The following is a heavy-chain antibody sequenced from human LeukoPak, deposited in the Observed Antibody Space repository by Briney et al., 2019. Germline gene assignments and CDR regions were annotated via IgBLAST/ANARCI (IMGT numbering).Heavy chain of an antibody. D-gene: IGHD2-2*01. J-gene: IGHJ5*02. Sequence: GWSLRLSCAASGFIFSNYWMSWVRQAPGKGLEWVANIKQDGSEKYYVDSVKGRFTISRDNAKNSLYLEMSSLKAEDTAVYYCVRYGREDCSSSVCYRWFDPWGQGTLVTVSS. CDR1: GFIFSNYW. V-gene: IGHV3-7*01. CDR2: IKQDGSEK. CDR3: VRYGREDCSSSVCYRWFDP.